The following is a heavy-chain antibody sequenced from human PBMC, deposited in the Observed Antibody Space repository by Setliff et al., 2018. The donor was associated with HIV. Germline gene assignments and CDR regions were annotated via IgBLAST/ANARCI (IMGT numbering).Heavy chain of an antibody. V-gene: IGHV3-48*01. CDR3: ARVVVIWENGPNWFDP. CDR2: ISSSSSTI. Sequence: GGSLRLSCAASGFTFSIYSMNWVRQAPGKGLEWVSYISSSSSTIYYADSVRGRFTISRDNAKNFLYLQMNSLRAEDTAVYYCARVVVIWENGPNWFDPWGQGTLVPSPQ. CDR1: GFTFSIYS. D-gene: IGHD3-16*02. J-gene: IGHJ5*02.